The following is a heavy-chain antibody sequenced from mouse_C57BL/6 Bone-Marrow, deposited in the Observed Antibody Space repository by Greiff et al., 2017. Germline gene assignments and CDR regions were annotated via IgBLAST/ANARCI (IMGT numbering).Heavy chain of an antibody. CDR2: IRNKANGYTT. CDR1: GFTFTDYY. D-gene: IGHD2-1*01. Sequence: EVKLVESGGGLVQPGGSLSLSCAASGFTFTDYYMSWVRQPPGKALEWLGFIRNKANGYTTEYSASVKGRFTISRDNSQSILYLQMNALRAEDSATYYCARRVTTLYYYAMDYWGQGTSVTVSS. V-gene: IGHV7-3*01. CDR3: ARRVTTLYYYAMDY. J-gene: IGHJ4*01.